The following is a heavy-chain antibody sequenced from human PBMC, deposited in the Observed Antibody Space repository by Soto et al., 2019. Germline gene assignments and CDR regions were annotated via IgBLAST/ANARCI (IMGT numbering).Heavy chain of an antibody. Sequence: EVLLVESGGGLVQPGGSLRLSCAASGFTFSSYWMSWVRQAPGKGLEWVANIKQDGSEKYYVDSVKGRFTISRDNAKNSLYLQMNSLRAEDTAVYYCARGGPYYGSGSDFDYWGQGTLVTVSS. V-gene: IGHV3-7*01. CDR2: IKQDGSEK. D-gene: IGHD3-10*01. CDR1: GFTFSSYW. CDR3: ARGGPYYGSGSDFDY. J-gene: IGHJ4*02.